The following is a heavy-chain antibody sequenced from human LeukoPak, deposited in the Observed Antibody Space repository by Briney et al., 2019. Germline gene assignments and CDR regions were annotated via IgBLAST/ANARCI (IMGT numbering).Heavy chain of an antibody. CDR1: GFTFDVYA. CDR3: AKDIHYYYDSSGYPAY. D-gene: IGHD3-22*01. Sequence: GGSLRLSCAACGFTFDVYAMHWVRQAPGKGLEWVSLISGDGGSTYYAHSVKGRFTISRDNSKNSLYLQMNSLRTEDTALYYCAKDIHYYYDSSGYPAYWGQGTLVTVSS. V-gene: IGHV3-43*02. CDR2: ISGDGGST. J-gene: IGHJ4*02.